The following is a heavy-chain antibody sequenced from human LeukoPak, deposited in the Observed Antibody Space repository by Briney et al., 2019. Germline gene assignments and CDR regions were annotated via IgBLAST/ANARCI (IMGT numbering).Heavy chain of an antibody. CDR1: GFPFSSYA. CDR2: ISGSGGST. Sequence: GGSLRLSCVASGFPFSSYAVTWVRQAPGKGLEWVSGISGSGGSTYYADSVRGRFTISRDNSRNTLYLQMNSLRAEDTAVYYCAREDSGTSGYVFDPWGQGTLVTVSS. D-gene: IGHD3-22*01. V-gene: IGHV3-23*01. CDR3: AREDSGTSGYVFDP. J-gene: IGHJ5*02.